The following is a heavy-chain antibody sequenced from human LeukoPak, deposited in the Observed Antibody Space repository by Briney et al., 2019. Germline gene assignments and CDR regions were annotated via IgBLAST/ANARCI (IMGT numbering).Heavy chain of an antibody. D-gene: IGHD5-18*01. Sequence: PGGSLRLSCGASGFTFSSYWMNWVRQAPGKGLVWVSSINTDGTTTDHADSVKGRFTISRDNAKNTLFLQMNSLRAEDTAVYYCARDPWGYRAGVLDFWGLGTLVTVSS. CDR3: ARDPWGYRAGVLDF. CDR2: INTDGTTT. J-gene: IGHJ4*02. V-gene: IGHV3-74*01. CDR1: GFTFSSYW.